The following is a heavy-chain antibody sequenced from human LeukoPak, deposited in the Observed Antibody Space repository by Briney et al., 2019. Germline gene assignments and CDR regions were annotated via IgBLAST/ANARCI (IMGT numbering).Heavy chain of an antibody. CDR3: ARGPPYGYYFDY. CDR2: ISIVGSTI. D-gene: IGHD4-17*01. V-gene: IGHV3-48*02. CDR1: GFTFSSYS. Sequence: GGSLRLSCAASGFTFSSYSMNWVRQAPGKGLEWLSYISIVGSTIYYADSVKGRFTISRDNAKNSLYLQMNRLRDEDTAVYSCARGPPYGYYFDYWGQGALVTVSS. J-gene: IGHJ4*02.